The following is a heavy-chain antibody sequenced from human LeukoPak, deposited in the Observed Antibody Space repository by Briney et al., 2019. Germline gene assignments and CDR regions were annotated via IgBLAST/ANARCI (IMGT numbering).Heavy chain of an antibody. Sequence: SETLSLTCAVYGGSFSGYYWSWIRQPPGKGLEWIGEINHSGSTNYNPSLKSRVTISVDTSKNQFSLKLSSVTAADTAVYYCARGIAAAGPPGAFDIWGQGTMVTVSS. CDR1: GGSFSGYY. CDR3: ARGIAAAGPPGAFDI. J-gene: IGHJ3*02. CDR2: INHSGST. D-gene: IGHD6-13*01. V-gene: IGHV4-34*01.